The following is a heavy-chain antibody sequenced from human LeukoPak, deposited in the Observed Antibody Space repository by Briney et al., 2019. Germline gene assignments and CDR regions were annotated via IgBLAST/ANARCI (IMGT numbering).Heavy chain of an antibody. CDR3: AKDLTDYYYYYGMDV. J-gene: IGHJ6*02. V-gene: IGHV3-23*01. D-gene: IGHD1-14*01. Sequence: GGSPRLALAASGSTVSSTAMSSGRPPPREGLELVSSISGSGGSTYYADSVKGRFTISRDNYKNTLYLQMNSLRAEDTAVYYCAKDLTDYYYYYGMDVWGQGTTVTVSS. CDR1: GSTVSSTA. CDR2: ISGSGGST.